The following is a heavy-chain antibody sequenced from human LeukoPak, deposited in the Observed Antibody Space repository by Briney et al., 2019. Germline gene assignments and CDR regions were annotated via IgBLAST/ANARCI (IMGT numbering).Heavy chain of an antibody. CDR3: AKPHYSGSGSYSREDY. Sequence: GGSLRLSCAASGFTFSNYAMTWVRQAPGKGLECVSAISGSGDGTYYADSVKGRFTISRDNSKITVYLQRNSLRAEDTAVYECAKPHYSGSGSYSREDYWGQGTLVTVSS. V-gene: IGHV3-23*01. CDR1: GFTFSNYA. D-gene: IGHD3-10*01. J-gene: IGHJ4*02. CDR2: ISGSGDGT.